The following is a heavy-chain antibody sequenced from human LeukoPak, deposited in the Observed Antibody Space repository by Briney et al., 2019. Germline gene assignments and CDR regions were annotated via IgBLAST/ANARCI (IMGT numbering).Heavy chain of an antibody. V-gene: IGHV4-34*01. D-gene: IGHD3-10*01. CDR2: INHSGST. J-gene: IGHJ4*02. CDR3: ARGRGVTMVRGVIDY. CDR1: GGPFSGYY. Sequence: SETLSLTCAAYGGPFSGYYWSWIRQPPGKGLEWIGEINHSGSTNYNPSLKSRVTISVDTSKNQFSLKLSSVTAADTAVYYCARGRGVTMVRGVIDYWGQGTLVTVSS.